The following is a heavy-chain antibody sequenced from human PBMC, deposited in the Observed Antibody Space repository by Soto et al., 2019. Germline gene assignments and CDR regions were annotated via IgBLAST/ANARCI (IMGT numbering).Heavy chain of an antibody. Sequence: QVQLVESGGGVVQPGRSLRLSCVASGFTFSSYGMHWVRQAPGKGLEWVAIISYDGSNTYYADSVKGRFTISRDNSKNPLYLQMNSLRAEDTYVYYCAKGGGLSGSYYISSSYYFDYWGQGTLVTVSS. CDR3: AKGGGLSGSYYISSSYYFDY. CDR2: ISYDGSNT. D-gene: IGHD1-26*01. CDR1: GFTFSSYG. V-gene: IGHV3-30*18. J-gene: IGHJ4*02.